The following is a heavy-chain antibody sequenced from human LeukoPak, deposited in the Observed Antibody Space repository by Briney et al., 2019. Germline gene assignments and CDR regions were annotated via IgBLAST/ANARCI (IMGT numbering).Heavy chain of an antibody. J-gene: IGHJ3*02. V-gene: IGHV3-66*01. CDR3: ASPGAWFGVGEGAFDI. Sequence: PGGSLRLSCAASGFTVSSNYMSWVRQAPGKGLEWVSVIYSGGSTYYADSVKGRFTISRDNSKNTLYLQMNSLRAEDTAVYYCASPGAWFGVGEGAFDIWGQGTMVTVSS. CDR2: IYSGGST. CDR1: GFTVSSNY. D-gene: IGHD3-10*01.